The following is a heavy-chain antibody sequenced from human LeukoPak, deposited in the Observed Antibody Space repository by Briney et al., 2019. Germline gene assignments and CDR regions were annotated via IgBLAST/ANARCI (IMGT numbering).Heavy chain of an antibody. CDR2: IKEDGTET. V-gene: IGHV3-7*03. CDR3: AKEGRSLQTY. J-gene: IGHJ4*02. CDR1: GFMFSSNW. D-gene: IGHD5-24*01. Sequence: GGSLSLSCAASGFMFSSNWMSWVRLAPGKGLEWVANIKEDGTETYYVDSVKGRFTISRDNAKNSLCLQMNSLRVEDTAVYYCAKEGRSLQTYWGQGTLVTVSS.